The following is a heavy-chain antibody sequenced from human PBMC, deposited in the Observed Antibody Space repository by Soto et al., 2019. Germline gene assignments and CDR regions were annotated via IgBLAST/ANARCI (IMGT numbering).Heavy chain of an antibody. D-gene: IGHD6-19*01. CDR3: ARLREAYSTRGWSSWGAFDY. CDR2: ISSSSSYI. V-gene: IGHV3-21*01. J-gene: IGHJ4*02. CDR1: GFTFSSYS. Sequence: EVQLVESGGGLVKPGGSLRLSCAASGFTFSSYSMNWVRQAPGKGLEWVSSISSSSSYIYYADSVKGRFTISRDNAKNSLYLQMNSLRAEDTAVHYCARLREAYSTRGWSSWGAFDYWGQGTLVTVSS.